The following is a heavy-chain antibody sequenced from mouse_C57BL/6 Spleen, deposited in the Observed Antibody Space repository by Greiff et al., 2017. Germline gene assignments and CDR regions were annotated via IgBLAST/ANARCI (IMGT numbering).Heavy chain of an antibody. Sequence: VQGVESGAELVRPGTSVKVSCKASGYAFTNYLIEWVKQRPGQGLEWIGVINPGSGGTNYNEKFKGKATLTADKSSSTAYKQLSSLTSEDSAVYFCARSGNEDWFAYWGQGTLVTVSA. CDR3: ARSGNEDWFAY. D-gene: IGHD2-1*01. CDR2: INPGSGGT. V-gene: IGHV1-54*01. J-gene: IGHJ3*01. CDR1: GYAFTNYL.